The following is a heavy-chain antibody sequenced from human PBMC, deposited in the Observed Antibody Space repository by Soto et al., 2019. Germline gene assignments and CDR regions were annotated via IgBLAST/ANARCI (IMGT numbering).Heavy chain of an antibody. J-gene: IGHJ6*02. CDR3: VRRLVSTISYYGTDV. V-gene: IGHV3-30*04. Sequence: QVQLVESGGGVVQPGRSLRLSCAAAGFTFSRDAMHWVRQAPGKGLEWVAVITYDGLDKFKWYAESVEGRFTISRDNSKNTLYLQMNSLRAEDTAVYYCVRRLVSTISYYGTDVWGQGTTVTVSS. D-gene: IGHD5-12*01. CDR1: GFTFSRDA. CDR2: ITYDGLDKFK.